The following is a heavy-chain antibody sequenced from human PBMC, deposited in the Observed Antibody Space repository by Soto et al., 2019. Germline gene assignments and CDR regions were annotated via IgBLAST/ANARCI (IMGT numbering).Heavy chain of an antibody. Sequence: QVQLVQSGAEVKKPGSSGKVSCKASGGTFSSYAISWVRQAPGQGLEWMGGIIPIFGTANYAQKFQGRVTITADESTSTAYLELSSLRSEDTAVYYCARRRFGELLGNWFDPWDQGNLVTVSS. V-gene: IGHV1-69*12. CDR2: IIPIFGTA. CDR3: ARRRFGELLGNWFDP. CDR1: GGTFSSYA. D-gene: IGHD3-10*01. J-gene: IGHJ5*02.